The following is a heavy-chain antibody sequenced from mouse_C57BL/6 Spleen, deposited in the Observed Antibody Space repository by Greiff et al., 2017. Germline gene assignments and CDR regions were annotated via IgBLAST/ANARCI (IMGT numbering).Heavy chain of an antibody. J-gene: IGHJ2*01. CDR3: ARQLRLRGDYLDY. CDR1: GYSITSGYY. V-gene: IGHV3-6*01. D-gene: IGHD3-2*02. CDR2: ISYDGSN. Sequence: VQLKESGPGLVKPSQSLSLTCSVTGYSITSGYYWNWIRQFPGNKLEWMGYISYDGSNNYNPSLKNRISITRDTSKNQFFLKLNSVTTEDTATYYCARQLRLRGDYLDYWGQGTTLTVSS.